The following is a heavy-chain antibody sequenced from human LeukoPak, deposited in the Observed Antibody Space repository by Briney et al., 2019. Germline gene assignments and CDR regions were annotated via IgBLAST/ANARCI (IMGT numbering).Heavy chain of an antibody. J-gene: IGHJ5*02. V-gene: IGHV4-59*01. CDR1: GGSIRSYY. D-gene: IGHD3-22*01. CDR2: IYYSGST. CDR3: ARWVYERSGYRWFDP. Sequence: SSETLSLTCTVSGGSIRSYYWNWIRQPPGEGLEWIGYIYYSGSTNYNPSLKSRVTISVDTSKNQFSLKLNSVTAADTAVYYCARWVYERSGYRWFDPWGQGTLVTVSA.